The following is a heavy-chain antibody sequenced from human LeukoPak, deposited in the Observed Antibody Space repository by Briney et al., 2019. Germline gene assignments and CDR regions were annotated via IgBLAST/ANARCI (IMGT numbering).Heavy chain of an antibody. CDR2: ISGSGGST. D-gene: IGHD6-19*01. CDR1: GFTFSSYA. V-gene: IGHV3-23*01. CDR3: AKAAIAVAGTNPYEFDY. J-gene: IGHJ4*02. Sequence: PGGSLRLSCAASGFTFSSYAMSWVRQAPGKGLEWVSAISGSGGSTYYADSVKGRFTISRDNSKNTLHLQMNSLRAEDTAVYYCAKAAIAVAGTNPYEFDYWGQGTLVTVSS.